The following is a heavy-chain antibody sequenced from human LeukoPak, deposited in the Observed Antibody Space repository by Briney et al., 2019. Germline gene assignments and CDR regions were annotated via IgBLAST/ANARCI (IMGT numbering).Heavy chain of an antibody. Sequence: PGGSLRLSCAASGFTFSTYSMNWVRQAPGKGLEWVSTISGSSRYIYYADSVKGRFIISRDNAKNSLYLQMNSLRAEDTAVYYCARRLNYGDYGSDYWGQGTRVTVSS. CDR3: ARRLNYGDYGSDY. J-gene: IGHJ4*02. D-gene: IGHD4-17*01. V-gene: IGHV3-21*01. CDR2: ISGSSRYI. CDR1: GFTFSTYS.